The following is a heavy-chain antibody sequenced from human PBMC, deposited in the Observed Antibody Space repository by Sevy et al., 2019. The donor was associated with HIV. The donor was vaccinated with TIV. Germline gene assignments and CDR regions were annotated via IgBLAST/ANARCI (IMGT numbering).Heavy chain of an antibody. V-gene: IGHV3-23*01. J-gene: IGHJ4*02. CDR3: AKDASGWPYYFDY. CDR2: IPSGGGKT. D-gene: IGHD6-19*01. CDR1: GFTFSNFA. Sequence: GGSLRLSCAASGFTFSNFAMSWVRQAPGKGLEWVSAIPSGGGKTYYADSVKGRFTMSRDNSKNTLYLQMNSLRAEDTAVYYCAKDASGWPYYFDYWGQGTQVTASS.